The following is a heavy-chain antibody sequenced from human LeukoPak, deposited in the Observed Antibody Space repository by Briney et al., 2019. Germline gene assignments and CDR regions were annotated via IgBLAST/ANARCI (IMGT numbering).Heavy chain of an antibody. CDR1: GGSISSSSYY. Sequence: PSETLSLTCTVSGGSISSSSYYWGWIRQPPGKGLEWIGSIYYSGSTYYNPSLKSRVTISVDTSKNQFSLKLSSVTAADTAVYYCAGVSSGYDPYYYYYYMDVWGKGTTVTVSS. V-gene: IGHV4-39*07. J-gene: IGHJ6*03. CDR3: AGVSSGYDPYYYYYYMDV. CDR2: IYYSGST. D-gene: IGHD5-12*01.